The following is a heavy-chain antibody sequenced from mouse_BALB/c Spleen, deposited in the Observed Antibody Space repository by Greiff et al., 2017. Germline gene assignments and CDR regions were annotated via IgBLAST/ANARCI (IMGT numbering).Heavy chain of an antibody. J-gene: IGHJ4*01. V-gene: IGHV3-2*02. CDR1: GYSITSDYA. CDR2: ISYSGST. D-gene: IGHD2-1*01. CDR3: ARGGNYVGLYAMDY. Sequence: EVKLLESGPGLVKPSQSLSLTCTVTGYSITSDYAWNWIRQFPGNKLEWMGYISYSGSTSYNPSLKSRISITRDTSKNQFFLQLNSVTTEDTATYYCARGGNYVGLYAMDYWGQGTSVTVSS.